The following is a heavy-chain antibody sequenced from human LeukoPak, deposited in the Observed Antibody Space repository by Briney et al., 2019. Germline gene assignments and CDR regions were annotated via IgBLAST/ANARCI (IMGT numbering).Heavy chain of an antibody. Sequence: SVKFSCKASGGTFSSYAISWVRQAPGQGLEWMGGIIPIFGTANYAQKFQGRVTITADESTSTAYMELSSLRSEDTAVYYCARDAVVNPPTAYYYGMDVWGQGTTVTVSS. V-gene: IGHV1-69*13. D-gene: IGHD4-23*01. CDR2: IIPIFGTA. CDR1: GGTFSSYA. CDR3: ARDAVVNPPTAYYYGMDV. J-gene: IGHJ6*02.